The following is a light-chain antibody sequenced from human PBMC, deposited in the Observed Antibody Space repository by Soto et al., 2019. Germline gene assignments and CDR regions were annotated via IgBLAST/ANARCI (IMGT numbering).Light chain of an antibody. Sequence: DIRMTQSPSSLSASVGDRVTITYRASQSISSYLNWYRQKPGKAPKLLIYAASSLQSGVPSRFSGSGSGTDFTLTISSLQPEDFATYYCQQSYSTLLTFGPGTKVDIK. J-gene: IGKJ3*01. V-gene: IGKV1-39*01. CDR1: QSISSY. CDR2: AAS. CDR3: QQSYSTLLT.